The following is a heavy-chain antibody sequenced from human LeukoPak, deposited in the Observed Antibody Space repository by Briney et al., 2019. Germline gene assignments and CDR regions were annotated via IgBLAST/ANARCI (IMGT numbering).Heavy chain of an antibody. D-gene: IGHD2-15*01. Sequence: PGRSLRLSCAASGFTFSRYGMHWVRQAPGKGLEWVAVISYDGSNKYYADSVKGRFTISRDNSKNTLYLQMNSLRAEDTAVYYCAQDWRGCSGGSCYHLDYWGQGTLVTVSS. CDR1: GFTFSRYG. V-gene: IGHV3-30*18. CDR3: AQDWRGCSGGSCYHLDY. J-gene: IGHJ4*02. CDR2: ISYDGSNK.